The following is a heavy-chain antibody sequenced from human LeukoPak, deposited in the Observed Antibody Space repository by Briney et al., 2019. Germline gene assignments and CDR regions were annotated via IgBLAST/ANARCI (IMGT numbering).Heavy chain of an antibody. J-gene: IGHJ5*02. CDR3: AKRGHSSGWFNWFDP. V-gene: IGHV4-61*01. CDR2: VFYTGST. CDR1: GGSISSSSYY. D-gene: IGHD6-19*01. Sequence: SETLSLTCTVSGGSISSSSYYWNWIRQSPGKGLEWIGYVFYTGSTNYNPSLKSRVTISADTSKNLFSLKLKSVTAADTAIYYCAKRGHSSGWFNWFDPWGQGALVIVSS.